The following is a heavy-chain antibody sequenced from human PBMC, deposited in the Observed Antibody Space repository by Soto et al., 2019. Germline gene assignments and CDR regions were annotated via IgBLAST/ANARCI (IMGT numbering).Heavy chain of an antibody. CDR2: INPNSGGT. CDR3: ARDQIECSGGSCYSTLDYYYYGMDV. V-gene: IGHV1-2*04. D-gene: IGHD2-15*01. CDR1: GYTFTGYH. J-gene: IGHJ6*02. Sequence: ASVKVSCKASGYTFTGYHIYWVRLAPGQGLDWMGWINPNSGGTNYAQKFQGWVTMTRDTSTSTAYMEQSSLRPEDTAVYYCARDQIECSGGSCYSTLDYYYYGMDVWGQGTTVTVSS.